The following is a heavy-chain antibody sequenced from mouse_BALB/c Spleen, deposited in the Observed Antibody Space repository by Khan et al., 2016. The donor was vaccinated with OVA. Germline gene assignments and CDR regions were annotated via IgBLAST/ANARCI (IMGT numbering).Heavy chain of an antibody. D-gene: IGHD2-12*01. V-gene: IGHV1S137*01. CDR3: TRGRGGNSFAY. Sequence: QVQLKESGAELVRPGVSVKISCKGSGYTFTDFTMHWVKQSHSTSLECIGVISPYYGDVTYNQKFTDKATMTVDKSSSTAYMELARLTSEDSAIYYWTRGRGGNSFAYWGQGTLGTVSA. J-gene: IGHJ3*01. CDR1: GYTFTDFT. CDR2: ISPYYGDV.